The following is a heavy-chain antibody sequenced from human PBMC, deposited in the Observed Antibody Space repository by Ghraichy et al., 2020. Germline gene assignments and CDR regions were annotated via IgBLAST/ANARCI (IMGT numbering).Heavy chain of an antibody. D-gene: IGHD3-22*01. J-gene: IGHJ4*02. CDR1: GFTFSSYA. CDR2: ISSNGGST. Sequence: GGSLRLSCSASGFTFSSYAMHWVRQAPGKGLEYVSAISSNGGSTYYADSVKGRFTISRDNSKNTLYLQMSSLRAEDTAVYYCVKPRITMIVVVIDYFDYWGQGTLVTVSS. CDR3: VKPRITMIVVVIDYFDY. V-gene: IGHV3-64D*06.